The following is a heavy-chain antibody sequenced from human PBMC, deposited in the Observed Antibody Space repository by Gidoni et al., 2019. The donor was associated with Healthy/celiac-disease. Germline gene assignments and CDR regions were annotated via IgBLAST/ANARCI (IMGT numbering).Heavy chain of an antibody. CDR1: GFTFSSYE. V-gene: IGHV3-48*03. CDR3: ARGWFREFGYFDY. J-gene: IGHJ4*02. Sequence: EVQLVESGGGLVQPGGSLRLSCAASGFTFSSYEMNWVRQAPGKGLERVAYISSSGTTKYYADSVKGRFTISRDNAKNSVYLQMNSLRAEDTAVYYCARGWFREFGYFDYWGQGTLVTVSS. D-gene: IGHD3-10*01. CDR2: ISSSGTTK.